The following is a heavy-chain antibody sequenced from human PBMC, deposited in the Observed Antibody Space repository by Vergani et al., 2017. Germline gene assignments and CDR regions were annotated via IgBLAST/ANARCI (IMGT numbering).Heavy chain of an antibody. Sequence: EVQLVESGGGLVQPGGSLRLSCAASGFTFSSYAMSWVRQAPGKGLEWVSAISGSGGSTYYADSVKGRFTISRDNSKNTLYLQMSSLRSEDTAVYYCARDQSVAGTGNWFDPWGQGTLVTVSS. CDR1: GFTFSSYA. CDR2: ISGSGGST. D-gene: IGHD6-19*01. J-gene: IGHJ5*02. CDR3: ARDQSVAGTGNWFDP. V-gene: IGHV3-23*04.